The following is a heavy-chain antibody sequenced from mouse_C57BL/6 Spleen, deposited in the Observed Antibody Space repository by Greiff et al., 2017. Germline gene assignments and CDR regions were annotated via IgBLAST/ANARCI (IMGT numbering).Heavy chain of an antibody. Sequence: VQLQQSGPELVKPGASVKISCKASGYSFTSYYIHWVKQRPGQGLEWIGWIYPGSGNTKYNEKFKGKATLTADTASSTAYMQLSSLTSEDSAVYYCERYDCDVEWCFDVWGTGTTVTVSS. CDR2: IYPGSGNT. V-gene: IGHV1-66*01. D-gene: IGHD2-4*01. J-gene: IGHJ1*03. CDR1: GYSFTSYY. CDR3: ERYDCDVEWCFDV.